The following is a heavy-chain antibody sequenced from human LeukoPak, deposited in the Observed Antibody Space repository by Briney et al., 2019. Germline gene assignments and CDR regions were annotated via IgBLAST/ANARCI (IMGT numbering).Heavy chain of an antibody. Sequence: TGGSLRLSCAASGLTFSNYWMTWVRQAPGKGLEWVADIKEDGSEKYYVDSVKGRFTISRDNAKNSLYLQMNSLRAEDTAVYYCARDPKTSPDFWSGYYTDADYWGQGTLVTVSS. CDR3: ARDPKTSPDFWSGYYTDADY. J-gene: IGHJ4*02. V-gene: IGHV3-7*01. CDR2: IKEDGSEK. CDR1: GLTFSNYW. D-gene: IGHD3-3*01.